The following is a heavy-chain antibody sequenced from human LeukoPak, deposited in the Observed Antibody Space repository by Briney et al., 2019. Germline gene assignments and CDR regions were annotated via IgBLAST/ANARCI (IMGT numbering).Heavy chain of an antibody. D-gene: IGHD3-10*01. Sequence: SETLSLTCAVSGGSISSGGYSWSWIRQPPGKGLEWIGYIYHSGSTYYNPPLKSRVTISVDRSKNQFSLKLSSVTAADTAVYYCARETYGSGIFDYWGQGTLVTVSS. V-gene: IGHV4-30-2*01. CDR2: IYHSGST. CDR1: GGSISSGGYS. CDR3: ARETYGSGIFDY. J-gene: IGHJ4*02.